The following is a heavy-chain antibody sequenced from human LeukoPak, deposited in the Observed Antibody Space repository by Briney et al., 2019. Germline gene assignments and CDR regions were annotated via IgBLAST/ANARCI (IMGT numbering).Heavy chain of an antibody. CDR3: ARGGYCSSTSCYTLGFDP. V-gene: IGHV5-51*01. J-gene: IGHJ5*02. Sequence: GESLKISCKGSGYSFTSYWIGWVRQMPGKGLEWMGIIYPGDSDTRYSPSFQGQVTISADKSISTAYLQWSSLKASDTAMYYCARGGYCSSTSCYTLGFDPWGQGTLVTVSS. CDR1: GYSFTSYW. CDR2: IYPGDSDT. D-gene: IGHD2-2*02.